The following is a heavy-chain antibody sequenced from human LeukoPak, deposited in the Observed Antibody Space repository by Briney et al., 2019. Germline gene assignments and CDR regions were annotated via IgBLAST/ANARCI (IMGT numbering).Heavy chain of an antibody. V-gene: IGHV3-74*01. D-gene: IGHD2-15*01. CDR2: INSDGSST. J-gene: IGHJ4*02. Sequence: GGSLRLSCAASGFTFSSYAMSWVRQAPGKGLVWVSRINSDGSSTSYADSVKGRFTISRDNAKNTLYLQMNSLRAEDTAVYHCARDLAVAATLLVYWGQGTLVTVSS. CDR1: GFTFSSYA. CDR3: ARDLAVAATLLVY.